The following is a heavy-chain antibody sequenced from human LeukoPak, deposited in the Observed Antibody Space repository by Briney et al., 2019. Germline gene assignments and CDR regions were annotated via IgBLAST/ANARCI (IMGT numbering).Heavy chain of an antibody. CDR1: GFTFSSYS. J-gene: IGHJ4*02. CDR2: ISSSSSYI. V-gene: IGHV3-21*01. CDR3: AKGAKGDGLYFFDY. Sequence: SGGSLGLSCAASGFTFSSYSMNWVRQAPGKGLEWVSSISSSSSYIYYADSVKGRFTISRDNAKNSLYLQMNSLRAEDTAVYYCAKGAKGDGLYFFDYWGQGTQVTVSS. D-gene: IGHD5-24*01.